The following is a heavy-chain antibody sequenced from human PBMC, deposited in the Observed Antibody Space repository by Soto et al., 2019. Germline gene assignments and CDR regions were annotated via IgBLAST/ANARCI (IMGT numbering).Heavy chain of an antibody. D-gene: IGHD6-13*01. J-gene: IGHJ4*02. CDR1: GFTFDDYG. CDR3: ARVLLFYSSSWYGDYFDY. Sequence: GGSLRLSCAASGFTFDDYGMTWVRQAPGKGLEWVSTINYNGGSTTYADSVKGRFTISRDDAKNSLYLQMNSLRAEDTALYYCARVLLFYSSSWYGDYFDYWGQGTLVTVSS. V-gene: IGHV3-20*04. CDR2: INYNGGST.